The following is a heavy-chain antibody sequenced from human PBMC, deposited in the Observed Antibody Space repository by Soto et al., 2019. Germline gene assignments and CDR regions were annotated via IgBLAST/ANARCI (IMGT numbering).Heavy chain of an antibody. CDR3: ARGHSYYDSSGYYFGAFDI. CDR2: TTDDGGRT. D-gene: IGHD3-22*01. CDR1: GFSFSSYA. Sequence: GGSLRLSCTASGFSFSSYAMTWVRQAPGKGLEWVSSTTDDGGRTFYADSVKGRFTISRDNSNNRLYLQMNSLRAEDTAVYYCARGHSYYDSSGYYFGAFDIWGQGTMVTVSS. V-gene: IGHV3-23*01. J-gene: IGHJ3*02.